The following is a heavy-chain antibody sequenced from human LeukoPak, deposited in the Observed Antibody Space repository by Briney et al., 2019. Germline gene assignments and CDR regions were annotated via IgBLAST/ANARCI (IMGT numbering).Heavy chain of an antibody. CDR1: GGSISSYY. CDR2: IYYSGST. Sequence: SQTLSLTCTVSGGSISSYYWSWIRQPPGKGLEWIGNIYYSGSTNYNPSLKSRVTISVDTSKNQFSLKLSSVTAADTAVYYCASHCSGGSCYGRGFDYWGQGTLVTVSS. V-gene: IGHV4-59*08. D-gene: IGHD2-15*01. CDR3: ASHCSGGSCYGRGFDY. J-gene: IGHJ4*02.